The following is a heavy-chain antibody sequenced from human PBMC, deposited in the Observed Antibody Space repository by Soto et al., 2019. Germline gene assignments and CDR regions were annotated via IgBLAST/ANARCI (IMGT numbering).Heavy chain of an antibody. J-gene: IGHJ4*02. CDR1: GFTFSSYG. V-gene: IGHV3-30*18. D-gene: IGHD6-13*01. Sequence: PVGSLRLSCAASGFTFSSYGMHWVRQAPGKGLEWVAVISYDGSNKYYADSVKGRFTISRDNSKNTLYLQMNSLRAEDTAVYYCAKDDSSSSFIFDYWGQGTLVTGSS. CDR2: ISYDGSNK. CDR3: AKDDSSSSFIFDY.